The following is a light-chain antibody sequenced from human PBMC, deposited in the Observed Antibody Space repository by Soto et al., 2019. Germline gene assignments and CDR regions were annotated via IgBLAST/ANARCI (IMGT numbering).Light chain of an antibody. CDR3: SSYTSGSTPWV. J-gene: IGLJ3*02. Sequence: QSALTQPASVSGSPGQSITISCTGSSSDVVNYNYVSWYQQHPGKAPKLMIYEVSNRPSGVSNRFSGSKSGNTASLTISGLQDEDEAIYYCSSYTSGSTPWVFGGGTKLTV. V-gene: IGLV2-14*01. CDR1: SSDVVNYNY. CDR2: EVS.